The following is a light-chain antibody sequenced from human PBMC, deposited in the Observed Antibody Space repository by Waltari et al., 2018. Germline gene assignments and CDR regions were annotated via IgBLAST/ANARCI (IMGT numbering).Light chain of an antibody. CDR1: HANLGRNY. CDR2: RKN. Sequence: QSVLTQPPSASGTPGQRVSIACSGSHANLGRNYLYWYQQFPGMAPKLLIYRKNQRPSGVPDRFSGSKFGTSASLAISGLRSEDEAVYYCASWDDSHYVFGTGTKVTVL. J-gene: IGLJ1*01. CDR3: ASWDDSHYV. V-gene: IGLV1-47*01.